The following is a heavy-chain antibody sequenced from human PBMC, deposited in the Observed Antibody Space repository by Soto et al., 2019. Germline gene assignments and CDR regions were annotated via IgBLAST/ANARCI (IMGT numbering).Heavy chain of an antibody. CDR1: GYTFTGYY. CDR2: INPNSGGT. CDR3: ARVEHASSTSWNLDP. J-gene: IGHJ5*02. V-gene: IGHV1-2*02. Sequence: ASVKVSCKASGYTFTGYYMHWVRQAPGQGLEWMGWINPNSGGTNYAQKFQGRVTMTRDTSISTAYMELSRLRSDDTAVYYCARVEHASSTSWNLDPWGQGTLVTVSS. D-gene: IGHD2-2*01.